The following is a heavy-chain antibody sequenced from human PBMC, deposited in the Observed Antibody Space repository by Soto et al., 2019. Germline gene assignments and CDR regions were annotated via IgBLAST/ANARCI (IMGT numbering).Heavy chain of an antibody. CDR1: GGSICSGGYY. J-gene: IGHJ4*02. CDR3: ARRYGGNFDY. D-gene: IGHD2-15*01. V-gene: IGHV4-31*03. CDR2: IYYSGST. Sequence: LSLTCTVSGGSICSGGYYWSWIRQHPGKGLEWIGYIYYSGSTYYNPSLKSRVTISVDTSKNQFSLKLSSVTAADTAVYYCARRYGGNFDYWGQGTLVTVSS.